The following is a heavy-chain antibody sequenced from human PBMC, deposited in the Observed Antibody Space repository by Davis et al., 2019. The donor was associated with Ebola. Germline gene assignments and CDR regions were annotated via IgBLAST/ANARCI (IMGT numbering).Heavy chain of an antibody. Sequence: SETLSLTCTVSGGSISSYYWSWIRQPPGKGLEWIGYIYYSGSTNYNPSLKSRVTISVDTSKNQFSLKLSSVTAADTAVYYCARGQLGYCSGGSCYYLFAAFDIWGQGTMVTVSS. CDR2: IYYSGST. J-gene: IGHJ3*02. D-gene: IGHD2-15*01. V-gene: IGHV4-59*12. CDR1: GGSISSYY. CDR3: ARGQLGYCSGGSCYYLFAAFDI.